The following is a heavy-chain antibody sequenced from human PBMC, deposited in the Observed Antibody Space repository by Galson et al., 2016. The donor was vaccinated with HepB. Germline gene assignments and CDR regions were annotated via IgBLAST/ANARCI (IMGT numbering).Heavy chain of an antibody. V-gene: IGHV3-48*01. Sequence: SLRLSCAASGFTFSSYSMNWARQAPGKGLEWVSYISTGSNTIYYADSVRGRFTVSRDNAKNSLYLQMISLRADDTAVYYCARDLRANCGGDCPADYWGQGILVAVSS. CDR1: GFTFSSYS. J-gene: IGHJ4*02. CDR3: ARDLRANCGGDCPADY. CDR2: ISTGSNTI. D-gene: IGHD2-21*01.